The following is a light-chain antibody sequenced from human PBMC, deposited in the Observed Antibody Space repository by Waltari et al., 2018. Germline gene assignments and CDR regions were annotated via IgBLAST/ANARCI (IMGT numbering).Light chain of an antibody. J-gene: IGKJ1*01. CDR1: QSINSFY. V-gene: IGKV3-20*01. CDR3: QQYGNSRT. CDR2: DTS. Sequence: EIVLTQSPGTLSLSPGERATLSCRASQSINSFYFAWYQQKPGQAPSLLIYDTSTRATGVPDRFTGSRSGTDFALTISRLEPEDFAVYYCQQYGNSRTFGQGTKVEIK.